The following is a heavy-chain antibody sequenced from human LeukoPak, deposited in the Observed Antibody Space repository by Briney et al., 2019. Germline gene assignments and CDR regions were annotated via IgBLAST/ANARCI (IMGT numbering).Heavy chain of an antibody. CDR3: AREIPGRIAADC. CDR2: ISGSGGST. J-gene: IGHJ4*02. V-gene: IGHV3-23*01. Sequence: GGSLRLSCAASGFTFSSYAMSWVRQAPGKGLEWVSAISGSGGSTYYADSVKGRFTISRDNDKKSLFLQMNSLGAEDAAIYYCAREIPGRIAADCWGQGTLVTVSS. CDR1: GFTFSSYA. D-gene: IGHD2-15*01.